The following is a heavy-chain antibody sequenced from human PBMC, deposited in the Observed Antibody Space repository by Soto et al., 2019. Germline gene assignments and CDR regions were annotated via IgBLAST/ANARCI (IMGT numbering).Heavy chain of an antibody. CDR1: GFSLSTSGVG. CDR2: IYWDDDK. CDR3: AHFPHYCSGGSCYSYYFDY. D-gene: IGHD2-15*01. J-gene: IGHJ4*02. Sequence: QITLKESGPTLVKPTQTLTLTCTFSGFSLSTSGVGVGWIRQPPGKALEWLALIYWDDDKRYSPSLKSRLTLTKDTSKNQVVLTMTTMDPVDTATYYCAHFPHYCSGGSCYSYYFDYWGQGTLVTVSS. V-gene: IGHV2-5*02.